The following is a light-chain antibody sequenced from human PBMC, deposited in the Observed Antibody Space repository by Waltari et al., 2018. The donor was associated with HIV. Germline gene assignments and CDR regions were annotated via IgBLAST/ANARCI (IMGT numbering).Light chain of an antibody. J-gene: IGLJ1*01. Sequence: QSALTQPRSVSGSLGQSVTISCTGTNSDVGRYNYVSWFQQHPGKAPKLMIYDVSKRPSGVPDRVSGSKSGNTASLTISGLQAEDEADYYCCSYAGSIPFVFGSVTKLTVL. CDR2: DVS. CDR1: NSDVGRYNY. V-gene: IGLV2-11*01. CDR3: CSYAGSIPFV.